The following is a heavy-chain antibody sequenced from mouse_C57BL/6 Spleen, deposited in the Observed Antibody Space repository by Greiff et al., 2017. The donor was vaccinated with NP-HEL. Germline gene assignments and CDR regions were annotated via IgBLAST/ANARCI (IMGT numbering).Heavy chain of an antibody. CDR1: GYTFTSYW. V-gene: IGHV1-53*01. Sequence: VQLQQPGTELVKPGASVKLSCKASGYTFTSYWMHWVKQRPGQGLEWIGNINPSNGGTNYNEKFKSKATLTVDKSSSTAYMQLSSLTSEDSAVYYCASLERIYYDYGYYFDYWGQGTTLTVSS. D-gene: IGHD2-4*01. CDR3: ASLERIYYDYGYYFDY. J-gene: IGHJ2*01. CDR2: INPSNGGT.